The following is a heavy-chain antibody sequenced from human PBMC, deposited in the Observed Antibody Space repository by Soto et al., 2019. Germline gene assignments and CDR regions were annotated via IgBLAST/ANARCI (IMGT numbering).Heavy chain of an antibody. J-gene: IGHJ6*02. CDR2: INFSGST. CDR3: ARQSGVWFGEFRHYGMDV. D-gene: IGHD3-10*01. V-gene: IGHV4-59*08. CDR1: GGSISNYY. Sequence: PSETLSLTCTVSGGSISNYYWNWIRQPPGKGLEWIGYINFSGSTNYNPSLKSRVTISVDTSKNQFSLKLTSVTATDTAVYYCARQSGVWFGEFRHYGMDVWGQGTTVTVSS.